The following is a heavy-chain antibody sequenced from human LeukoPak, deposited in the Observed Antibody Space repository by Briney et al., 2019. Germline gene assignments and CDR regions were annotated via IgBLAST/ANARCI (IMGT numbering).Heavy chain of an antibody. V-gene: IGHV3-23*01. Sequence: GGSLRLSCAASGFTFASYTMTWVRQAPGKGLEWVSSISGGGTRIYYADSVKGRFTISRDNSKNSLYLQMNSLRAEDTAVYYCARALRGAAAEGYWGQGTLVTVSS. D-gene: IGHD6-13*01. J-gene: IGHJ4*02. CDR3: ARALRGAAAEGY. CDR1: GFTFASYT. CDR2: ISGGGTRI.